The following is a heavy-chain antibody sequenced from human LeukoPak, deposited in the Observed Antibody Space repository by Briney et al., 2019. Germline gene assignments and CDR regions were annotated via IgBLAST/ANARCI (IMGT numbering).Heavy chain of an antibody. CDR3: ARGWGRRAVAPSY. CDR2: MNPNSGNT. V-gene: IGHV1-8*03. Sequence: ASVKVSCKASGYTFTSYDINWVRQATGQGLEWMGWMNPNSGNTGYAQKFQGRVTITRNTSISTAYMGLSSLRSEDTAVYYCARGWGRRAVAPSYWGQGTLVTVSS. CDR1: GYTFTSYD. J-gene: IGHJ4*02. D-gene: IGHD6-19*01.